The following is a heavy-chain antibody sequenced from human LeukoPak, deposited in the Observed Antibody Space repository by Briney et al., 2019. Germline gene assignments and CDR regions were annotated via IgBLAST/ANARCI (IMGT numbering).Heavy chain of an antibody. J-gene: IGHJ4*02. CDR2: ISGSGGST. V-gene: IGHV3-23*01. Sequence: GGSLRLSCAASGFTFSSYAMSWVRQAPGKGLGWVSAISGSGGSTYYADSVKGRFTISRDNSKNTLYLQMNSLRAEDTAVYYCAKVSGGYPSLDYWGQGTLVTVSS. CDR3: AKVSGGYPSLDY. D-gene: IGHD6-19*01. CDR1: GFTFSSYA.